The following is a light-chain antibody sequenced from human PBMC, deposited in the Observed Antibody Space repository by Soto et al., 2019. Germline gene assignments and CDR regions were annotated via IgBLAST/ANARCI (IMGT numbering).Light chain of an antibody. CDR2: AAS. CDR1: QGISSY. CDR3: QQLNSYPIT. Sequence: IQLTQSPSSLAASFGDRVTITCGASQGISSYLAWYQQKPGKAPKLLIYAASTLQSGVPSRFRGSGSGTDVTLTISSLQPEEFASYFCQQLNSYPITFGGGTKVDIK. V-gene: IGKV1-9*01. J-gene: IGKJ4*01.